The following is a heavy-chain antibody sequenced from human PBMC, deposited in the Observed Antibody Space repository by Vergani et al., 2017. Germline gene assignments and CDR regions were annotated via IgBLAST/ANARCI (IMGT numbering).Heavy chain of an antibody. CDR1: GGSFSGYY. J-gene: IGHJ6*04. D-gene: IGHD2-2*01. CDR2: INHSGST. V-gene: IGHV4-34*01. CDR3: AGFWNSXIVVVPAYRVKMDV. Sequence: QVQLQQWGAGLLKPSETLSLTCAVYGGSFSGYYWSWIRQPPGKGLEWIVEINHSGSTNYNPSLKSRVTISVDTSKNQFSLKLSSVTAADTAVYYCAGFWNSXIVVVPAYRVKMDVWGKGTTVTVSS.